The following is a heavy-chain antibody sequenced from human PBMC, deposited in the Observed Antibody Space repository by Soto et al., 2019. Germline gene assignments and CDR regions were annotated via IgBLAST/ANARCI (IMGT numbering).Heavy chain of an antibody. J-gene: IGHJ6*02. D-gene: IGHD2-15*01. CDR1: GGNFGIYA. CDR2: IIPTVGTT. Sequence: VKLEQSGAEVKKPGSSVKVSCKPSGGNFGIYAITWVRQAPGQGLRRVGGIIPTVGTTHYAQKFEGRVSITADESTGTVYLELSRLTSDDTAVYYCTRDVGEPSYYSDMDAWGQGTTVTVSS. V-gene: IGHV1-69*01. CDR3: TRDVGEPSYYSDMDA.